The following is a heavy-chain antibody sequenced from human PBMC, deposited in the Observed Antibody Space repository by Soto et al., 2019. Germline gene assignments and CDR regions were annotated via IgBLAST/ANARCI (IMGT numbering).Heavy chain of an antibody. CDR2: FDPEDGET. D-gene: IGHD3-10*01. CDR1: GYTLNELS. CDR3: ATDLVYGSGSYYPLGY. V-gene: IGHV1-24*01. J-gene: IGHJ4*02. Sequence: ASVKVSCKVSGYTLNELSMHWVRQAPGKGLEWMGGFDPEDGETIYAQKFQGRVTMTEDTSTDTAYMELSSLRSEDTAVYYCATDLVYGSGSYYPLGYWGQGTLVTVSS.